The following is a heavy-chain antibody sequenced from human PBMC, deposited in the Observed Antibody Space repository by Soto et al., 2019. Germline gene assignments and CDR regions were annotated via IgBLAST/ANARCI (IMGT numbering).Heavy chain of an antibody. D-gene: IGHD3-16*01. CDR3: AKSGLGDYIWGTYQGH. J-gene: IGHJ4*02. CDR2: ISGSGVST. CDR1: GFTFTTYA. Sequence: GGSLRLSCAASGFTFTTYAMTWVRQAPGKGLEWVSCISGSGVSTFSADSVKGRFTISRDNSKNTLFLQMNSLRAEDTAVYYCAKSGLGDYIWGTYQGHWGQGTLVTVSS. V-gene: IGHV3-23*01.